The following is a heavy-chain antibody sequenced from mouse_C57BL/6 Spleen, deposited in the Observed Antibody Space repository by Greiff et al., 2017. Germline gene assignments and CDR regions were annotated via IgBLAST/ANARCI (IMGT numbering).Heavy chain of an antibody. V-gene: IGHV7-1*01. Sequence: EVKVVESGGGLVQSGRSLRLSCATSGFTFSDFYMEWVRQAPGKGLEWIAASRNKANDYTTEYSASVKGRFIVSRDTSQSILYLQMNALRAEDTAIYYCARDAVRDYYAMDYWGQGTSVTVSS. CDR3: ARDAVRDYYAMDY. J-gene: IGHJ4*01. CDR1: GFTFSDFY. CDR2: SRNKANDYTT.